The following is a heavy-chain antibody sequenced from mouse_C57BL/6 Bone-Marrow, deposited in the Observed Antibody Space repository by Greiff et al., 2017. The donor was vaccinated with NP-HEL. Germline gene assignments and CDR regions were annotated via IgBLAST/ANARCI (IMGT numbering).Heavy chain of an antibody. CDR1: GFTFSDYG. D-gene: IGHD2-12*01. V-gene: IGHV5-17*01. J-gene: IGHJ4*01. Sequence: EVQLVESGGGLVKPGGSLKLSCAASGFTFSDYGMHWVRQAPEKGLEWVAYISSGSSTIYYADTVKGRFTISRDNAKNTLFLQMTSLRSEDTAMYYCARTFYYSLYYYAMDYWGQGTSVTVSS. CDR2: ISSGSSTI. CDR3: ARTFYYSLYYYAMDY.